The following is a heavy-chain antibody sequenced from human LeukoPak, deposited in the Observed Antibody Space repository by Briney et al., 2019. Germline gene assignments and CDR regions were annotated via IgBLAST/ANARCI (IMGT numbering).Heavy chain of an antibody. J-gene: IGHJ4*02. D-gene: IGHD1-26*01. V-gene: IGHV4-31*03. CDR1: GGSISSGGYS. Sequence: SETLSLTCTVSGGSISSGGYSWSWIRQHPGKGLEWIGYIYYSGSTYYNPSLKSRVTISVDTSKNPFSLKLSSVTAADTAVYYCARWAGELSYFDYWGQGTLVTVSS. CDR3: ARWAGELSYFDY. CDR2: IYYSGST.